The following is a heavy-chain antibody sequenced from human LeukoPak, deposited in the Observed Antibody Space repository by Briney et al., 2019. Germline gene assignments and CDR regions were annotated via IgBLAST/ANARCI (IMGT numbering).Heavy chain of an antibody. V-gene: IGHV4-4*02. CDR1: GGSISSTHW. Sequence: SETLSLTCAVSGGSISSTHWWNWVRQSPGKGLEWIGEIHHSGSTNYNPSLKSRVTISLDKSKSQIFLKMTSVSAADTAVYYCARECGGGTCPWGQGTLVSISS. J-gene: IGHJ5*02. CDR3: ARECGGGTCP. CDR2: IHHSGST. D-gene: IGHD2-15*01.